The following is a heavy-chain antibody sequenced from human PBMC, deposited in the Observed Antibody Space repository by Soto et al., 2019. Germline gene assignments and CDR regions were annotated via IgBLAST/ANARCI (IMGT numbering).Heavy chain of an antibody. J-gene: IGHJ6*02. CDR1: GGSISSYY. Sequence: SETLSLTCTVSGGSISSYYWSWIRQPPGKGLEWIGYIYYSGSTNYNPSLKSRVTISVDTSKNQFSLKLSSVTAADTAVYYCARLAYCGGDCYSGSGYYGMDVWGQGTTVTVS. CDR3: ARLAYCGGDCYSGSGYYGMDV. CDR2: IYYSGST. V-gene: IGHV4-59*01. D-gene: IGHD2-21*02.